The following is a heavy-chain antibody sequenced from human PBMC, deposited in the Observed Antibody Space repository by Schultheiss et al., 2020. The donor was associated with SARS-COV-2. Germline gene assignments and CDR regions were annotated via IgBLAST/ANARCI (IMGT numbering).Heavy chain of an antibody. J-gene: IGHJ5*02. CDR2: IFHSGGT. Sequence: SETLSLTCTVSGDSISSGGYYWSWIRQHPGKGLEWIGYIFHSGGTYYNPSLKSRVTMSVDTSKNQFSLKLSSVTAADTAVYYCARDQNYSNYDWFDPWGQGTLVTVSS. D-gene: IGHD4-11*01. V-gene: IGHV4-30-4*01. CDR1: GDSISSGGYY. CDR3: ARDQNYSNYDWFDP.